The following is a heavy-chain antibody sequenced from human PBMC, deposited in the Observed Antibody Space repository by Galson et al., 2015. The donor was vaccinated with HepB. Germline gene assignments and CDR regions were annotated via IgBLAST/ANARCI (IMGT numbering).Heavy chain of an antibody. CDR2: ISWYSGSI. V-gene: IGHV3-9*01. Sequence: SLRLSCAASGFTFDDYAMHWVRQAPGKGLEWVSGISWYSGSIGYADSVKGRFTISRDNAKNSLYLQMNSLRAEDTALYYCAIGFTHYYDSSGYFDYWGQGTLVTVSS. J-gene: IGHJ4*02. CDR1: GFTFDDYA. D-gene: IGHD3-22*01. CDR3: AIGFTHYYDSSGYFDY.